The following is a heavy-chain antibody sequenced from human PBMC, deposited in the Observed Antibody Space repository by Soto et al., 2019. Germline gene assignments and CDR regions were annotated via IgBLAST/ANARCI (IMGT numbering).Heavy chain of an antibody. Sequence: GGSLRLSCAASGFTFSSYAMSWVRQAPGKGLEWVSAISGSGGSTYYADSVKGRFTISRDNSKNTLYLQMNSLRAEDTAVYYCAKDTQSDYEIGSNWFDPWGQGTLVTVSS. CDR3: AKDTQSDYEIGSNWFDP. D-gene: IGHD5-12*01. J-gene: IGHJ5*02. CDR2: ISGSGGST. V-gene: IGHV3-23*01. CDR1: GFTFSSYA.